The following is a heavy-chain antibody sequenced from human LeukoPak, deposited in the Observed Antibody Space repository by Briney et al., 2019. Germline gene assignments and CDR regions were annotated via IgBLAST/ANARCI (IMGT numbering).Heavy chain of an antibody. V-gene: IGHV5-51*01. CDR3: ARRNFDWSYFDY. CDR1: GYTFTSHW. Sequence: GESLKISCKGSGYTFTSHWIAWVRQMPGKGLELMGIIYPADSDTMYSPSFQGQVTISADKSITTAFLQWTSLKASDTAIYYCARRNFDWSYFDYWGQGTLVTVSS. D-gene: IGHD3-9*01. CDR2: IYPADSDT. J-gene: IGHJ4*02.